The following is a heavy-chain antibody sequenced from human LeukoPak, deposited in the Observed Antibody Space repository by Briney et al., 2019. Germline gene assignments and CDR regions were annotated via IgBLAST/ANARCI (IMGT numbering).Heavy chain of an antibody. D-gene: IGHD3-22*01. Sequence: SETLSLTCTVSGGSISGYYWSWIRQPPGKGLEWIGEINHSGSTNYNPSLKSRVTISVDTSKNQFSLKLSSVTAADTAVYYCARYDSSGYQRGGSDYWGQGTLVTVSS. CDR1: GGSISGYY. J-gene: IGHJ4*02. CDR3: ARYDSSGYQRGGSDY. CDR2: INHSGST. V-gene: IGHV4-34*01.